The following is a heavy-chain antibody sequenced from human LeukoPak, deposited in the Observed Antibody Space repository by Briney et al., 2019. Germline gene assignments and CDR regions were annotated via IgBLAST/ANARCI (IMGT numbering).Heavy chain of an antibody. J-gene: IGHJ4*02. V-gene: IGHV4-59*01. CDR1: GGSISSYY. CDR3: ASSDGYRKFDY. Sequence: PSETLSLTCTVYGGSISSYYWSWIRQPPGKGLEWIGYIYYSGSTNYNPSRQSRITISVDTSKNQFSLKLSSVTAADTAVYYCASSDGYRKFDYWGQGTLVTVSS. CDR2: IYYSGST. D-gene: IGHD5-24*01.